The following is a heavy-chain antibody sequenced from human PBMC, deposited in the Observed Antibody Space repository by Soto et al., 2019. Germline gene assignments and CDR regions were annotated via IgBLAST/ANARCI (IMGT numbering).Heavy chain of an antibody. CDR3: ARDSPNRIAAAGEYYYYGMDV. CDR2: IYTSGST. CDR1: GGSISSYY. V-gene: IGHV4-4*07. Sequence: PSETLSLTCTGSGGSISSYYWSWIRQPAGKGLEWIGRIYTSGSTNYNPSLKSRVTMSVDTSKNQFSLKLSSVTAADTAVYYCARDSPNRIAAAGEYYYYGMDVGGQGTTVT. J-gene: IGHJ6*02. D-gene: IGHD6-13*01.